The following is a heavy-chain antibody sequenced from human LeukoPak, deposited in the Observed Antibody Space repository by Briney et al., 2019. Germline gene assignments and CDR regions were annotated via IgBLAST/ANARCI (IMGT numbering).Heavy chain of an antibody. CDR3: AREVRSGWYAWFDY. Sequence: SVKVSCKASGCTFSSYAISWVRQAPGQGLEWMGGIIPIFGTASYAQKFQGRVTITADESTSTAYMELSSLRSEDTAVYYCAREVRSGWYAWFDYWGQGTLVTVSS. J-gene: IGHJ4*02. V-gene: IGHV1-69*01. CDR2: IIPIFGTA. CDR1: GCTFSSYA. D-gene: IGHD6-19*01.